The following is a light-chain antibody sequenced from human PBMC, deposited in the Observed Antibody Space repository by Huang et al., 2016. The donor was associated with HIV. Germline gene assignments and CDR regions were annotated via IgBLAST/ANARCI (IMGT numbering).Light chain of an antibody. V-gene: IGKV1-39*01. Sequence: DIQVTQSPSSLSASVGDRVTITCRASHTINTFLNWYQQKPGKAPKLLIYGASRLQSGVPSRFSGSGSGTDFTLTISSLQPEDVAIYSCQQSYSTTWTFGQGTKVEIK. CDR3: QQSYSTTWT. J-gene: IGKJ1*01. CDR2: GAS. CDR1: HTINTF.